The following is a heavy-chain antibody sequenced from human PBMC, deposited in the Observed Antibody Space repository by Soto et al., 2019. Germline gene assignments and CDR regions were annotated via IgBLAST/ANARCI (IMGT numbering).Heavy chain of an antibody. CDR3: TTRSITMVRGVIINFDY. CDR1: GFTFSNAR. Sequence: EVQLVESGGGLVKPGGSLRLSCAASGFTFSNARMSWVRQAPGKGLEWVGRIKSKTDGGTTDYAAPVKGRFTISRDDSKNTLYLQMNSLKTEDTAVYYCTTRSITMVRGVIINFDYWGQGTLVTVSS. D-gene: IGHD3-10*01. CDR2: IKSKTDGGTT. J-gene: IGHJ4*02. V-gene: IGHV3-15*01.